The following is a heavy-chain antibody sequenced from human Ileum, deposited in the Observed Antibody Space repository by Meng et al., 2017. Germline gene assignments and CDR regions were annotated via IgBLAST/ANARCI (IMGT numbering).Heavy chain of an antibody. V-gene: IGHV4-61*01. CDR3: ARDHWGSLDY. Sequence: QVRLQGSVPGLVLPSETLSLICTVSGASVTTSHYQWGWIRQPPGKGLEWIGYASTNYNPSLKSRLTISLDTSKNQVSLKLTSVTAADTAVYYCARDHWGSLDYWGQGILVTVSS. CDR1: GASVTTSHYQ. CDR2: AST. D-gene: IGHD7-27*01. J-gene: IGHJ4*02.